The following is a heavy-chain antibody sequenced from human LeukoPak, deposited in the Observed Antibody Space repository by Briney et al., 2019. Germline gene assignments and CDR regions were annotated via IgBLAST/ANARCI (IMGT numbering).Heavy chain of an antibody. Sequence: PSETLSLTCTVSGGSISGSVYYWGWIRQPPGKGLEWIGSIYYSGSTYYNPSLESRATISVDTSKNQFSLKLSSVTAADTAVYFCQAYYGSGSYSDCWGQGTLVTVSS. V-gene: IGHV4-39*01. CDR1: GGSISGSVYY. J-gene: IGHJ4*02. CDR3: QAYYGSGSYSDC. D-gene: IGHD3-10*01. CDR2: IYYSGST.